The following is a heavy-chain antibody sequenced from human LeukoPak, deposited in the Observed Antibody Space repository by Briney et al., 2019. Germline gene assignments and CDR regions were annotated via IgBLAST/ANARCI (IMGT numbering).Heavy chain of an antibody. D-gene: IGHD3-16*01. CDR2: IYYSGST. CDR1: GGSISSSSYY. Sequence: PSETLSLTCTVSGGSISSSSYYWGWIRQPPGKGLEWIGSIYYSGSTYYNPSLKSRVTISVDTSKNQFSLKLSSVTAADTAVYYCVTLGITRDYWGQGTLVTVSS. CDR3: VTLGITRDY. J-gene: IGHJ4*02. V-gene: IGHV4-39*07.